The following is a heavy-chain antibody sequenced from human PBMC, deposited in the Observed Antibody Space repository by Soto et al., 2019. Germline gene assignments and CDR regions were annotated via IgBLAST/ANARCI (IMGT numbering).Heavy chain of an antibody. J-gene: IGHJ6*02. CDR2: FSGFGISS. CDR1: GFTFSTCA. D-gene: IGHD2-15*01. V-gene: IGHV3-23*01. CDR3: AKGGGPRGYYGMDV. Sequence: PGGSLRLSCPATGFTFSTCAMNWVRQAPGKGLEWVSSFSGFGISSYYTDSVKGRFTISRDNSTNMLYLQMNSLRAEDTAVYYCAKGGGPRGYYGMDVWGQGTSVTVSS.